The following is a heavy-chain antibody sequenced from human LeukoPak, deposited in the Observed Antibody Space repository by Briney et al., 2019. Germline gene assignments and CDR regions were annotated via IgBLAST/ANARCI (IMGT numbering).Heavy chain of an antibody. CDR3: ARSSGGDWFDP. J-gene: IGHJ5*02. CDR2: IYHSGST. D-gene: IGHD2-15*01. Sequence: SETLSLTCAVSGGSISSGGYSWSWIRQPPGKGLEWIGYIYHSGSTYYNPSLKSRVTISVDRSKNQFSLKLSSVTAADTAVYYCARSSGGDWFDPWGQGTQVTVSS. CDR1: GGSISSGGYS. V-gene: IGHV4-30-2*01.